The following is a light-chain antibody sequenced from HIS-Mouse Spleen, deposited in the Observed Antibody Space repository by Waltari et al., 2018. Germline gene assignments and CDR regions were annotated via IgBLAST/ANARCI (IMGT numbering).Light chain of an antibody. CDR2: SNN. CDR3: AAWDDSLNGWV. CDR1: SSNIGSNT. V-gene: IGLV1-44*01. Sequence: QSVLTQPPSASGTPGQRVTISCSGSSSNIGSNTVNWYQQLPGTAPKLLIYSNNPRPSGVPDRFSGSRSGPSASLAISGLQSEDEADYYCAAWDDSLNGWVFGGGTKLTVL. J-gene: IGLJ3*02.